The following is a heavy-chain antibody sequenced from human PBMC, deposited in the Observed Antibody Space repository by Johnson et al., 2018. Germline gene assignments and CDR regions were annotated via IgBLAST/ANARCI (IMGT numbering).Heavy chain of an antibody. J-gene: IGHJ6*03. Sequence: VQLQESGGGVIQPGGSLRLSCAASGFSFSSDWMHWVRQVPGKGLVWVANIKEDGSEKYYVDSVKGRFTISRDTAKNSWFLQMNSRRAEDTAVYYCARVAEGFWNYLYSYHYYYMDVWGKGTTVTVSS. CDR1: GFSFSSDW. CDR2: IKEDGSEK. V-gene: IGHV3-7*01. CDR3: ARVAEGFWNYLYSYHYYYMDV. D-gene: IGHD3-3*01.